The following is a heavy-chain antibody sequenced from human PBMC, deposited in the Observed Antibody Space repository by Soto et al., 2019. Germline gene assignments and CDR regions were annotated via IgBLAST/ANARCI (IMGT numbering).Heavy chain of an antibody. J-gene: IGHJ4*02. CDR1: GGSISSSSYY. D-gene: IGHD2-2*01. CDR2: IYYSGST. CDR3: ARHVSYTYAQTFTAYFDY. Sequence: PSETLSLTCTVSGGSISSSSYYWGWIRQPPGKGLEWIGSIYYSGSTYYNPSLRSRVTNSVDTSKNQLSLRLTSVTAADTAVYYCARHVSYTYAQTFTAYFDYWGLGTLVTVSS. V-gene: IGHV4-39*01.